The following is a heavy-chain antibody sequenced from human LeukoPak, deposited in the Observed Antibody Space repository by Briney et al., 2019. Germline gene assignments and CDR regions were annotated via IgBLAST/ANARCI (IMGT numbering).Heavy chain of an antibody. CDR3: ATNRQIPFPLGT. J-gene: IGHJ5*01. CDR2: IFPSGGEI. V-gene: IGHV3-23*01. CDR1: GFTFSTFA. D-gene: IGHD1-1*01. Sequence: GGSLRLFCAASGFTFSTFAMIWVRQPPGKGLEWVSSIFPSGGEIHYADSLRGRFTISRDNSKSTLSLPLNTLRTEETAIYYRATNRQIPFPLGTWGQGTPVTVSP.